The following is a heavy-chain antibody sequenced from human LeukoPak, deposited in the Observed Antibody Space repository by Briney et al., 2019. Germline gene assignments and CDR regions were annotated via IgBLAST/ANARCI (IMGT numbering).Heavy chain of an antibody. V-gene: IGHV3-30-3*01. CDR3: ARVFWGATRSPFDY. J-gene: IGHJ4*02. Sequence: GGSLRLSCAASGFTFGNYAMTWVRQAPGKGLEWVAVISYDGSNKYYADSVKGRFTISRDNSKNTLYLQMNSLRAEDTAVYYCARVFWGATRSPFDYWGQGTLVTVSS. D-gene: IGHD1-26*01. CDR1: GFTFGNYA. CDR2: ISYDGSNK.